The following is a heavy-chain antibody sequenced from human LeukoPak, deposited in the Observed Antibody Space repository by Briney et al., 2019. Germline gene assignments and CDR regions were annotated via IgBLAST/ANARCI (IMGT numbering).Heavy chain of an antibody. V-gene: IGHV4-4*07. CDR3: ARDAAAGRGLDY. CDR2: IYTSGST. J-gene: IGHJ4*02. D-gene: IGHD6-13*01. Sequence: SETLSLACTVSGGSISSYYWSWIRQPAGKGLEWIGRIYTSGSTNYNPSLKSRVTISVDTSKNQFSLKLSSVTAADTAVYYCARDAAAGRGLDYWGQGTLVTVSS. CDR1: GGSISSYY.